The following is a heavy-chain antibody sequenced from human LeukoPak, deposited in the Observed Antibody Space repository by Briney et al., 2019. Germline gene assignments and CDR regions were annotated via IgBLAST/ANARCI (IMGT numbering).Heavy chain of an antibody. CDR2: IRSKANNYAT. Sequence: GGSLRLSCAASAFTFSGSAIHWARQASGKGLEWVGRIRSKANNYATAYAASVEGRFTISRDDSKSTAYLQMNSLKTEDTAVYYCTRLTGADVFDIWGQGTMVTVSS. CDR3: TRLTGADVFDI. J-gene: IGHJ3*02. V-gene: IGHV3-73*01. CDR1: AFTFSGSA. D-gene: IGHD3-10*01.